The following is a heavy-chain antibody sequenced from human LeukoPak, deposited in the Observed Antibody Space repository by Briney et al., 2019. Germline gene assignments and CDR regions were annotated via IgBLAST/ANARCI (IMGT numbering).Heavy chain of an antibody. J-gene: IGHJ6*03. Sequence: SGGSLRLSCAASGFTFRSYGMHWVRQAPGKGLEWVTFIGYDGSNKYYTDSMKGRFTISRDNSKNTLYLQMNSLRTEDTAVYYCAKDSYYYYIDVWGKGTTVTVSS. V-gene: IGHV3-30*02. CDR1: GFTFRSYG. CDR2: IGYDGSNK. CDR3: AKDSYYYYIDV.